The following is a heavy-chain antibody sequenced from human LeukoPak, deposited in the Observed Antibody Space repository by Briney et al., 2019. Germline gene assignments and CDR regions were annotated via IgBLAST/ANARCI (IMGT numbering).Heavy chain of an antibody. CDR3: AKDSSSWFELYYFDY. J-gene: IGHJ4*02. Sequence: GGSLRLSCAASGFTFSSYGMHWVRQAPGKGLEWVAVISYDGSNKYYADSVKGRFTISRDNSKNTLYLQMNSLRAEDTAVYYCAKDSSSWFELYYFDYWGQGTLVTVSS. CDR2: ISYDGSNK. CDR1: GFTFSSYG. D-gene: IGHD6-13*01. V-gene: IGHV3-30*18.